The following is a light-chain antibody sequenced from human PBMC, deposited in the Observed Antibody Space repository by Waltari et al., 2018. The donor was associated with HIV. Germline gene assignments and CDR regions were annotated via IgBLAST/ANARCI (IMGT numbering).Light chain of an antibody. CDR1: SSNIGAGYG. V-gene: IGLV1-40*01. J-gene: IGLJ1*01. CDR3: QSYENSLSQV. Sequence: QSVLTQPPSVSGAPGQRVTISCTGSSSNIGAGYGVHWYQLLPGTAPKLLIYDKSIRPSGVPDVFSVSQAGSAASLDITGLQSEDDADYYCQSYENSLSQVFGTGTKVAVL. CDR2: DKS.